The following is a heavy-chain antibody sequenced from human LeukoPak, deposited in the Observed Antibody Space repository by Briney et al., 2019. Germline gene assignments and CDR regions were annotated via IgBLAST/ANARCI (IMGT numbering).Heavy chain of an antibody. V-gene: IGHV3-7*03. D-gene: IGHD2-15*01. J-gene: IGHJ6*04. Sequence: GGSLRLSCAVSGFTFSSYWMSWVRQAPGKGLEWVANIKQDGSEKYYVDSVKGRFTISRDNAKNSLYLQMNSLRAEDTAVYYCARDRVVVVVAATYYGMDVWGKGTTVTVSS. CDR3: ARDRVVVVVAATYYGMDV. CDR2: IKQDGSEK. CDR1: GFTFSSYW.